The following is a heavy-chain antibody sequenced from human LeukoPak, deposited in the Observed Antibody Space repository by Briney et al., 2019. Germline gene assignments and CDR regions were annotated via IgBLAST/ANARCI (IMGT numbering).Heavy chain of an antibody. Sequence: GRSLRLSCAASGFTFSTYWMHWVRQAPGKGLVWVSRIKSDGSTNYADSVKGRFTIPRDNATNTLSLQMNSLRPEGTGVYYCARAPSEIGGYYPEYFRHWGQGTLVTVSS. J-gene: IGHJ1*01. CDR3: ARAPSEIGGYYPEYFRH. V-gene: IGHV3-74*01. D-gene: IGHD3-22*01. CDR1: GFTFSTYW. CDR2: IKSDGST.